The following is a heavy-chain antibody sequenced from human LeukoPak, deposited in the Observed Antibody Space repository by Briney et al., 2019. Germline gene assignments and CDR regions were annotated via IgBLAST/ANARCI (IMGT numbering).Heavy chain of an antibody. D-gene: IGHD3-9*01. CDR3: ARPLTLGFEAFDI. V-gene: IGHV1-2*02. CDR1: GYTFTVYY. Sequence: GASVKVSCKASGYTFTVYYMHWLRQAPGQGLEWVGRINPNSGGTNYAQKFQGRVTMTRDTSISTAYMELSRLRSDDTAVYYCARPLTLGFEAFDIWGQGTTVTVSS. CDR2: INPNSGGT. J-gene: IGHJ3*02.